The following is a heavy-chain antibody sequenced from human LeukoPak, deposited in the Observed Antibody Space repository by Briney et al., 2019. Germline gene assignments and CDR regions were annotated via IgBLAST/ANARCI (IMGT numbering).Heavy chain of an antibody. CDR1: GGSISSYY. CDR3: ARLTGYRIESAFDI. CDR2: IHTSGSI. J-gene: IGHJ3*02. Sequence: SETLSLTCTVSGGSISSYYWSWIRQPAGKGLEWIGRIHTSGSINYNPSLKSRVTMSVDTSKNQFSLKLSSVTAADTAVYYCARLTGYRIESAFDIWGQGTMVTVSS. D-gene: IGHD3-9*01. V-gene: IGHV4-4*07.